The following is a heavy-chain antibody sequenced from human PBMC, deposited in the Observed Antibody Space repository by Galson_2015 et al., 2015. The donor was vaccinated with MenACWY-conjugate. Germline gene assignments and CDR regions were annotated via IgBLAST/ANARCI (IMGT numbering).Heavy chain of an antibody. Sequence: SVKVSCKASGYTFNKYAIHWVRQAPGQGLEWMGWINAGNGDTVDSQKVQGRVTITRDTSASTVYIDLNSLKSEDTAVYYCARGYCSAVACYPEDYLDYWGQGTLVTVSS. CDR2: INAGNGDT. CDR1: GYTFNKYA. V-gene: IGHV1-3*01. CDR3: ARGYCSAVACYPEDYLDY. J-gene: IGHJ4*02. D-gene: IGHD2-15*01.